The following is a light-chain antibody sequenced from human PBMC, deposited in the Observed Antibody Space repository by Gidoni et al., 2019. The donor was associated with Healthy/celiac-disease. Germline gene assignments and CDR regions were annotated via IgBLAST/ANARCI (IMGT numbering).Light chain of an antibody. V-gene: IGKV1-33*01. CDR1: QDISNY. CDR3: QQYDNLPYT. Sequence: DIQMTQSPSSLSAAVGHRVTITRQASQDISNYLNWYQQTPGKAPKLLIYDASNLETGVPSRFSGSGSGTDFTFTISSLQPEDIATYYCQQYDNLPYTFGQGTKLEIK. J-gene: IGKJ2*01. CDR2: DAS.